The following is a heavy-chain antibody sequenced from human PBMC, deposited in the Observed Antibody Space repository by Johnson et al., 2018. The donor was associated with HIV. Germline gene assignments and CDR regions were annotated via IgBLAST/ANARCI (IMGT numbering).Heavy chain of an antibody. D-gene: IGHD1-26*01. CDR2: ISYDGSNK. Sequence: VQLVESGGDLIQPGGSLRLSCAASGFTVSSTYMSWVRQAPGKGLEWVAVISYDGSNKYFVDSVKGRFTISRDNAKNSLYLQMNSLRAEDTAVYYCARAAYSGSHHDAFDIWGQGTMVTVSS. V-gene: IGHV3-7*03. J-gene: IGHJ3*02. CDR3: ARAAYSGSHHDAFDI. CDR1: GFTVSSTY.